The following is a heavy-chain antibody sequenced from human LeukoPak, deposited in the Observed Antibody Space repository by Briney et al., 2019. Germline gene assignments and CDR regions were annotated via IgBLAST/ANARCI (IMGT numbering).Heavy chain of an antibody. V-gene: IGHV6-1*01. D-gene: IGHD6-19*01. J-gene: IGHJ5*02. Sequence: SQTLSLTCAIFGDSVSSNSAAWNWIRQSPSRGLEWLGRTYYRSKWYNDYAVSVKSRITINPDTSKNQFSLQLNSVTPEDTAVYYCARDGNRRDSSGWYGVPTWFDPWGQGTLVTVSS. CDR2: TYYRSKWYN. CDR3: ARDGNRRDSSGWYGVPTWFDP. CDR1: GDSVSSNSAA.